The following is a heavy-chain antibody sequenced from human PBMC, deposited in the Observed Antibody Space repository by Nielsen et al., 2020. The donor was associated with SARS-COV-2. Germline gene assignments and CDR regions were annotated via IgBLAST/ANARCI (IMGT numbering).Heavy chain of an antibody. Sequence: ASVKVSCKASGYTFTSYGISWVRQAPGQGLEWMGWISAYNGNTNYAQKLQGRVTMTTDTSTSTAYMELRSLRSDDTAVYYCARQGPYSSSWYVVYHFDYWGQGTLVTVSS. D-gene: IGHD6-13*01. V-gene: IGHV1-18*01. J-gene: IGHJ4*02. CDR2: ISAYNGNT. CDR3: ARQGPYSSSWYVVYHFDY. CDR1: GYTFTSYG.